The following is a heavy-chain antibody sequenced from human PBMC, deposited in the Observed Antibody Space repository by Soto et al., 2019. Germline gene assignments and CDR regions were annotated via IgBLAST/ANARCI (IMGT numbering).Heavy chain of an antibody. CDR1: GYSFTSYW. V-gene: IGHV5-51*01. D-gene: IGHD2-2*02. CDR2: IYPGDSDT. CDR3: ARLSGCSSTSCYTHMDV. Sequence: GESLKISCKGSGYSFTSYWIGWVRQMPGKGLEWMGIIYPGDSDTRYSPSFQGQVTISADKSISTAYLQWSSLKATDTAMYYCARLSGCSSTSCYTHMDVWGQGTTVTVSS. J-gene: IGHJ6*02.